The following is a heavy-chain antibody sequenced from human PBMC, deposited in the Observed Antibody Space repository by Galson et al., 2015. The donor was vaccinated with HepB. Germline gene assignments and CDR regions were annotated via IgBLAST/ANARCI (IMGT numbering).Heavy chain of an antibody. CDR2: IYYTRST. D-gene: IGHD6-13*01. CDR1: GGSESTYY. J-gene: IGHJ5*02. Sequence: ETLSLTCTVTGGSESTYYWSWIRQSPGKGLEWNGYIYYTRSTNYNPSLKSRVTTSLDTSKNQISLKLTFLTAAATAVYYCATHGTGTSWLAFISWGQGTLVTVS. CDR3: ATHGTGTSWLAFIS. V-gene: IGHV4-59*08.